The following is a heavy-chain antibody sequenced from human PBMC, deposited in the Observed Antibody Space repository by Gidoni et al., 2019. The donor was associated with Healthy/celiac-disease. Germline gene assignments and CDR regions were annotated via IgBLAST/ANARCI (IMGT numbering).Heavy chain of an antibody. Sequence: QVQLVQSGAEVKKPGSSVKVSCKASGGTFSRYAISWVRQAPGQGLEWMGGIIPIFGTANYAQKFQGRVTITADEPTSTAYMELSSLRSEDTAVYYCASTGHLGASGGRGARGYYGMDVWGQGTTVTVSS. CDR3: ASTGHLGASGGRGARGYYGMDV. CDR1: GGTFSRYA. D-gene: IGHD2-15*01. J-gene: IGHJ6*02. CDR2: IIPIFGTA. V-gene: IGHV1-69*01.